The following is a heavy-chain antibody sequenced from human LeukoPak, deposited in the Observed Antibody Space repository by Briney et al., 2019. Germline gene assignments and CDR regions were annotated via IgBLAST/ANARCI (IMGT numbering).Heavy chain of an antibody. Sequence: GGPLRLSCAASGFTFSSYAMSWVRQAPGKGLEWVSAISGSGGSTYYADSVKGRFTISRDNSKNTLYLQMNSLRAEDTAVYYCAKDYHDSSGYYSRLLFDYWGQGTLVTVSS. J-gene: IGHJ4*02. CDR1: GFTFSSYA. CDR2: ISGSGGST. D-gene: IGHD3-22*01. V-gene: IGHV3-23*01. CDR3: AKDYHDSSGYYSRLLFDY.